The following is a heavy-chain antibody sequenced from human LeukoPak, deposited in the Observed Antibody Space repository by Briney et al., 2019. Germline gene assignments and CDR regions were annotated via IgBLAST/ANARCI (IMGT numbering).Heavy chain of an antibody. CDR3: ARDLRKGSYFDY. Sequence: GGSLRLSCAASGFTFSNYGMHRVRQAPGKGLEWVALIWSDENNKNYADSVKGRFTISRDNSKNTLYLQMDSLRAEDAAVYYCARDLRKGSYFDYWGLGTLVTVSS. CDR1: GFTFSNYG. D-gene: IGHD3-10*01. CDR2: IWSDENNK. V-gene: IGHV3-33*01. J-gene: IGHJ4*02.